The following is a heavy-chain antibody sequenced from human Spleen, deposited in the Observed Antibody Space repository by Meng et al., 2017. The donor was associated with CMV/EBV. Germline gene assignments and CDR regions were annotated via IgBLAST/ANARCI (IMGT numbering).Heavy chain of an antibody. Sequence: GESLKISCAASGFNFGSYAMSWVRQAPGKGLEWVSVIYSGGSTYYADSVKGRFTISRDNSKNTLYLQMNSLRAEDTAVYYCARHHGRNWGQGTLVTVSS. D-gene: IGHD1-1*01. CDR3: ARHHGRN. J-gene: IGHJ4*02. CDR1: GFNFGSYA. V-gene: IGHV3-66*02. CDR2: IYSGGST.